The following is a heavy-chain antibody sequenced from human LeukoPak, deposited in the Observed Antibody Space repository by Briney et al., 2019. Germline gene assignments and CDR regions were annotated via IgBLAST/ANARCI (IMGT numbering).Heavy chain of an antibody. J-gene: IGHJ6*02. CDR2: IYSGGTT. CDR1: GFIVSSNY. D-gene: IGHD5-12*01. V-gene: IGHV3-66*01. Sequence: QSGGSLRLSCAASGFIVSSNYMSWVRQAPGKGLEWVSVIYSGGTTYYADSVKGRFTISRDNSKNTLYLQMNSLRAEDTAVYYCAAKNTWIYGMDVWGQGTTVTVSS. CDR3: AAKNTWIYGMDV.